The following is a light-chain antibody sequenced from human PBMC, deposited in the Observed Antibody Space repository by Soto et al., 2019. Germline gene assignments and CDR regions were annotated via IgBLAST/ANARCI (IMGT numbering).Light chain of an antibody. CDR1: QSVSSY. CDR3: QQYGSSPWT. J-gene: IGKJ1*01. V-gene: IGKV3-20*01. Sequence: EIVMTQSPATLSVSPGERATLSCRASQSVSSYLAWYQQKPGQAPRLLISGASSRATGIPDRFSGSGSGTDFTLTISRLEPEDFAVYYCQQYGSSPWTFGQGTKVDIK. CDR2: GAS.